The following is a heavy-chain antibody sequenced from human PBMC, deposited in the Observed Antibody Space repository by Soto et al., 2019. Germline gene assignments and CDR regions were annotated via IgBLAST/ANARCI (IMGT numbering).Heavy chain of an antibody. J-gene: IGHJ6*02. V-gene: IGHV4-34*01. CDR1: GESFSGFY. CDR3: ARGVFCGGHGNHPDYDLFYGMDV. D-gene: IGHD2-21*01. Sequence: SETLSLTCGVYGESFSGFYWTWIRQSPGKGLEWIGDITHTGSTNYNPSLKSRVTISVDTVQNHFSLRLTSVTAADTAVYHCARGVFCGGHGNHPDYDLFYGMDVWGQGTTVTVSS. CDR2: ITHTGST.